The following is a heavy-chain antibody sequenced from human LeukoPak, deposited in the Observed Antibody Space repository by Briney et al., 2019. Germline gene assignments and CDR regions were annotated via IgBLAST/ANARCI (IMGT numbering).Heavy chain of an antibody. CDR1: GGSISSYY. CDR2: IYYSGST. CDR3: ARLRGHYYYYGMDV. V-gene: IGHV4-59*08. J-gene: IGHJ6*02. Sequence: SETLSLTCTVSGGSISSYYWSWIRQPPGKGLEWIGYIYYSGSTNYNPSLKSRVTISVDTSKNQFSLKLSSVTAADTAVYYCARLRGHYYYYGMDVWGQGTTVTVPS. D-gene: IGHD3-16*01.